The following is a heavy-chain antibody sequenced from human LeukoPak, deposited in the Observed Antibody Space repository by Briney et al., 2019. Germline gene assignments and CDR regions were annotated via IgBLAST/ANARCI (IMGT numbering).Heavy chain of an antibody. CDR2: IRSKAYGGTR. CDR1: GFTFGDHA. D-gene: IGHD4-17*01. V-gene: IGHV3-49*04. CDR3: AAQGGSGDLRY. Sequence: GGSLRLSCTASGFTFGDHAMSWVRQAPGKGLEWVGFIRSKAYGGTREYAASVKGRFTISRDDSKSIAYLQMNSLKTEDTAVYYCAAQGGSGDLRYWGQGTLVTVSS. J-gene: IGHJ4*02.